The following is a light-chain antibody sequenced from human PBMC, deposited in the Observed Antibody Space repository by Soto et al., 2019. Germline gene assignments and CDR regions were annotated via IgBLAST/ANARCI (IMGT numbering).Light chain of an antibody. V-gene: IGKV3-20*01. J-gene: IGKJ1*01. CDR2: GAS. CDR3: QQYGSSPTT. Sequence: WTQYPSTLSLSPGERAPLSCRASQSASSSYLAWYQQKPGQAPRLLFFGASIRATGIPDRFSGGGSGTDFTLTISRLEPEDSAVYHCQQYGSSPTTFGQGTKVDI. CDR1: QSASSSY.